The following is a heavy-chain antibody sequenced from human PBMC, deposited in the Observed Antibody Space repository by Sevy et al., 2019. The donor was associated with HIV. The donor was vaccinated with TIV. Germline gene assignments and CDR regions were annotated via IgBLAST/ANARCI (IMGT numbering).Heavy chain of an antibody. J-gene: IGHJ5*02. Sequence: GGSLRLSCAASGFTFSSYSMNWVRQAPGKGLEWVSYISSSSSTIYYADSVKGRFTISRDNAKNSLYLQMSSLRDEDTAVYYCARERTNRWFDPWGQGTLVTVSS. CDR2: ISSSSSTI. CDR1: GFTFSSYS. CDR3: ARERTNRWFDP. V-gene: IGHV3-48*02.